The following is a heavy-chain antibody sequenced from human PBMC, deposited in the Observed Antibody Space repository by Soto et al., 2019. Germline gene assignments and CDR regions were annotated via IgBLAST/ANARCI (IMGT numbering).Heavy chain of an antibody. J-gene: IGHJ4*02. CDR3: ARGSSGWQGNLDY. V-gene: IGHV3-66*01. CDR2: IYSGGAT. CDR1: GFTVDSNY. D-gene: IGHD6-19*01. Sequence: GGSLRLSCAASGFTVDSNYMTWVRQAPGKGLEWVSIIYSGGATYYADSVMARFAISRDNSKNTLYLQMNSLRVDDTAVYYCARGSSGWQGNLDYWGQGTLVTVSS.